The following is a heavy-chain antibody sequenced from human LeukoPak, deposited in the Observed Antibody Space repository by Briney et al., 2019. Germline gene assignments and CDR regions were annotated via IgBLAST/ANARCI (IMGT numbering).Heavy chain of an antibody. J-gene: IGHJ1*01. D-gene: IGHD2-21*02. CDR1: GYTFTGYY. V-gene: IGHV1-2*02. CDR3: ARDGSYCAGDCYYGYFQH. CDR2: INPNSGAT. Sequence: GASVKVSCKASGYTFTGYYMHWVRQAPGQGLEWMGWINPNSGATNYAQKFQGRVTITRDTSSSTAYMELSRLRSDDTAVYYCARDGSYCAGDCYYGYFQHWGQGTLVTVSS.